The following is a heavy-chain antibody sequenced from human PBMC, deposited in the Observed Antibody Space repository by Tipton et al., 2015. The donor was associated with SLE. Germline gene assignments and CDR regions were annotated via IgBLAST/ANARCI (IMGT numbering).Heavy chain of an antibody. V-gene: IGHV4-31*03. CDR3: SRGGVGGSVYFAY. CDR2: ISYSGST. Sequence: TLSLTCTVSGGSISSDDYYWSWIRQHPGKGLEWIGHISYSGSTDYNPSLRSRLSISVDTSKNQFSLKLSSVTAADTAFYYCSRGGVGGSVYFAYGGQGPLVP. J-gene: IGHJ4*02. CDR1: GGSISSDDYY. D-gene: IGHD2-15*01.